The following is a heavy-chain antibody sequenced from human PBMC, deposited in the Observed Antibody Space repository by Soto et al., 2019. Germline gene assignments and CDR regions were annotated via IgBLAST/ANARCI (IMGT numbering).Heavy chain of an antibody. CDR2: IYSGGNT. CDR3: ARDPPGIAASGAGG. D-gene: IGHD6-13*01. V-gene: IGHV3-53*01. CDR1: GFTVSNNY. Sequence: GGSLRLSCAASGFTVSNNYMRWVRQTPGKGLEWVSLIYSGGNTHYADSVKGRFTISRDNSKNTLFLQMNSLRVEDTAVYYCARDPPGIAASGAGGWGQGTLVTVSS. J-gene: IGHJ4*02.